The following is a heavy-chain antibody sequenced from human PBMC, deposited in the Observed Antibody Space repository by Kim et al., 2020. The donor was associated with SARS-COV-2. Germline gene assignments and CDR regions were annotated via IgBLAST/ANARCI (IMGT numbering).Heavy chain of an antibody. D-gene: IGHD2-15*01. CDR2: IYYSGST. Sequence: SETLSLTCTVSGGSISSYYWSWIRQPPGKGLEWIGYIYYSGSTNYNPSLKSRVTISVDTSKNQFSLKLSSVTAADTAVYYCAREDCSGGSCSSTYGDTVEWWWFDPWGQGTLVTVSS. CDR1: GGSISSYY. V-gene: IGHV4-59*13. J-gene: IGHJ5*02. CDR3: AREDCSGGSCSSTYGDTVEWWWFDP.